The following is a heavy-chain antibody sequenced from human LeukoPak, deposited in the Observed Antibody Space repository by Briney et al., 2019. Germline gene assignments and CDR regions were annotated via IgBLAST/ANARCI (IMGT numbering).Heavy chain of an antibody. CDR1: GYTLTELS. J-gene: IGHJ4*02. CDR3: ATEPGKAAAAGDY. V-gene: IGHV1-24*01. CDR2: FDPEDGET. Sequence: SVKVSCKVSGYTLTELSMHWVRPAPGKGLEWMGGFDPEDGETIYAQKFQGRVTMTEDTSTDTAYMELSSLRSEDTAVYYCATEPGKAAAAGDYWGQGTLVTVSS. D-gene: IGHD6-13*01.